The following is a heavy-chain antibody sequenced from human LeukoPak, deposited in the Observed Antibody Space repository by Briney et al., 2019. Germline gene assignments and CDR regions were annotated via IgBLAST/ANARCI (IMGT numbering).Heavy chain of an antibody. CDR3: ARDRYSSSWSTFDP. CDR1: GGSISSYY. CDR2: IYTNGST. Sequence: SETLSLTCTVSGGSISSYYWSWIRQPAGKGLEWIGRIYTNGSTNYNPSLKSRVTMSVDTSKNQFSLKLSSVTAADTAVYYCARDRYSSSWSTFDPWGQGTLVTVSS. V-gene: IGHV4-4*07. D-gene: IGHD6-13*01. J-gene: IGHJ5*02.